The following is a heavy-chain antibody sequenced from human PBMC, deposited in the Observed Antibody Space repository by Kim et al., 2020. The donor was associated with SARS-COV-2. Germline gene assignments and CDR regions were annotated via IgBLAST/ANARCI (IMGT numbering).Heavy chain of an antibody. Sequence: GGSLRLSCAASGFTFSSYAMSWVRQAPGKGLEWVSAISGSGGSTYYADSVKGRFTISRDNSKNTLYLQMNSLRAEDTAVYYCAKAQSVLKGYGMDVWGQGTTVTVSS. CDR1: GFTFSSYA. V-gene: IGHV3-23*01. CDR2: ISGSGGST. D-gene: IGHD2-21*01. CDR3: AKAQSVLKGYGMDV. J-gene: IGHJ6*02.